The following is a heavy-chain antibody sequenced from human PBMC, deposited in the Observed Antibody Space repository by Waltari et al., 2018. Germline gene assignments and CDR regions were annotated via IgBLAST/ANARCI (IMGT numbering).Heavy chain of an antibody. V-gene: IGHV1-69*04. J-gene: IGHJ5*02. Sequence: QVQLVQSGAAVKKPESSVKVSCQVSGGSFSTYAINWVRQAPGQGLEWMGRILPILNITQYSQKFQGRVTLTADTSTRVAYMELNSLTSEDTAVYFCSRGPQAAGNQLDPWGQGTLVTVSS. CDR2: ILPILNIT. CDR3: SRGPQAAGNQLDP. CDR1: GGSFSTYA.